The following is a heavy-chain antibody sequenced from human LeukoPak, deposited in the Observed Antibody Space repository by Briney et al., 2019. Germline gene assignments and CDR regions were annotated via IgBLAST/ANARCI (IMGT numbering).Heavy chain of an antibody. Sequence: ASVTVSCKASGYTFTSYGISWVREAPGQGLEWMGWISAYNGNTNYAQKLQGRVTMTTDTSTSTAYMELRSLRSDDTAVYYCARGGRYSSPYYFDYWGQGTLVTVSS. D-gene: IGHD6-13*01. J-gene: IGHJ4*02. CDR1: GYTFTSYG. CDR3: ARGGRYSSPYYFDY. V-gene: IGHV1-18*01. CDR2: ISAYNGNT.